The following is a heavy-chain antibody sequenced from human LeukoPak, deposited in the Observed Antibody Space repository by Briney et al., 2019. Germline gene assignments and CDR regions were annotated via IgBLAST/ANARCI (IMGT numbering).Heavy chain of an antibody. D-gene: IGHD5-18*01. Sequence: ASVKVSCKASGGTFSNYATSWVRQAPGQGLEWMGRIIPIFGTANCAQKFQGRVTITTDESTSTAYMELSSLRSEDTAVYYCARDRGYSYGYRFYYYYMDVWGKGTTVTVSS. J-gene: IGHJ6*03. CDR3: ARDRGYSYGYRFYYYYMDV. CDR2: IIPIFGTA. V-gene: IGHV1-69*05. CDR1: GGTFSNYA.